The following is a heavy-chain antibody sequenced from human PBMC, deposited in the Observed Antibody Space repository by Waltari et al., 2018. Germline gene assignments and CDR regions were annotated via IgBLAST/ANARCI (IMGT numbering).Heavy chain of an antibody. D-gene: IGHD2-21*02. CDR1: GYGLDILS. J-gene: IGHJ4*02. CDR3: ATEGGVTGFDD. V-gene: IGHV1-24*01. CDR2: LCPELRKP. Sequence: QVHLVQSGAEVKNPGASVKVSCKVSGYGLDILSIHWVRKAPGKGLEWMGGLCPELRKPSYARQVQGRVTMTEDTATDTAYLDLTSLRSDDTAVYYCATEGGVTGFDDWGQGTLVTVSS.